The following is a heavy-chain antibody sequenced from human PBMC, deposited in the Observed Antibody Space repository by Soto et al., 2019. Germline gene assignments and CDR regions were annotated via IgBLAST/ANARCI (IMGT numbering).Heavy chain of an antibody. Sequence: GGSLRLSCAASGFTFSSYAMHWVRQAPGKGLEWVAVISYDGSNKYYADSVKGRFTISRDNSKNTLYLQMNSLRAEDTAVYYCARDRNSYYDFWSGYYSGNWFDPWGQGTLVTVS. CDR2: ISYDGSNK. V-gene: IGHV3-30-3*01. D-gene: IGHD3-3*01. CDR1: GFTFSSYA. CDR3: ARDRNSYYDFWSGYYSGNWFDP. J-gene: IGHJ5*02.